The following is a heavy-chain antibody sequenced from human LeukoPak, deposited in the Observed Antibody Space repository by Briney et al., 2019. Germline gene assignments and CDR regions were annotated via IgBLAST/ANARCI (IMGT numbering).Heavy chain of an antibody. Sequence: PGGSLRLSCAASGFTFHDYGMHWVRQAPGKGLEWVSSINWDSGKTYYGDSVKGRFTISRDNAKNTLYLQMNSLRAEDTAVYYCARDLTDTAMVTNGYWGQGTLVTVSS. D-gene: IGHD5-18*01. CDR2: INWDSGKT. J-gene: IGHJ4*02. V-gene: IGHV3-20*04. CDR3: ARDLTDTAMVTNGY. CDR1: GFTFHDYG.